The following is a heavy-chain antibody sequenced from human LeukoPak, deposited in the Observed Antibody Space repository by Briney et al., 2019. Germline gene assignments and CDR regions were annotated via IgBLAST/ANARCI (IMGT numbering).Heavy chain of an antibody. CDR2: ISSSSSHT. CDR3: ARTSTGFDY. CDR1: GFTFSDYY. J-gene: IGHJ4*02. Sequence: GGSLRLSCAASGFTFSDYYMSWIRQAPGKGLEWVSSISSSSSHTYYADSLRGRFTISRDNAKNSLYLQMNSLRAEDTAVYHCARTSTGFDYWGQGTLVTVSS. V-gene: IGHV3-11*06. D-gene: IGHD2-8*02.